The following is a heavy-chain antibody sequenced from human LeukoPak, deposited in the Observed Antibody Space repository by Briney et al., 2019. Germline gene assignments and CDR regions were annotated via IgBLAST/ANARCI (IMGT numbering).Heavy chain of an antibody. V-gene: IGHV3-48*01. CDR3: AKERYSSSWYLVDY. J-gene: IGHJ4*02. CDR1: GFTFSSYA. D-gene: IGHD6-13*01. CDR2: ISISSSTI. Sequence: GGSLRLSCAASGFTFSSYAMSWVRQAPGKGLEWVSYISISSSTIYYADSVKGRFTISRDNSKNTLYLQMNSLRAEDTAVYYCAKERYSSSWYLVDYWGQGTLVTVSS.